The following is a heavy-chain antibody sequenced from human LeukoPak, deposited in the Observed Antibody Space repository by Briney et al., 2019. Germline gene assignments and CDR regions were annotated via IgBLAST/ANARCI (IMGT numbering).Heavy chain of an antibody. CDR1: GFTFSSYA. V-gene: IGHV3-30-3*01. Sequence: GGSLRLSCAASGFTFSSYAMRWVRQAPGKGLEWVAVISYDGSNKYYADSVKGRFTISRDNSKNTLHLQMNSLRAEGTAVYYCARGFRYFDLWGRGTLVTVSS. CDR3: ARGFRYFDL. CDR2: ISYDGSNK. J-gene: IGHJ2*01.